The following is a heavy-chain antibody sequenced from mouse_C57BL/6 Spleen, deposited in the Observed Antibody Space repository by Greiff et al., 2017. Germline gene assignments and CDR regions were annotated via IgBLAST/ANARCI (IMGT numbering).Heavy chain of an antibody. CDR3: GYGSTWYFDV. J-gene: IGHJ1*03. CDR1: GYTFTSYG. D-gene: IGHD1-1*01. Sequence: VKLMESGAELARPGASVKLSCKASGYTFTSYGISWVKQRTGQGLEWIGEIYPRSGNTYYNEKFKGKATLTADKSSSTAYMELRSLTSEDSAVYFCGYGSTWYFDVWGTGTTVTVSS. V-gene: IGHV1-81*01. CDR2: IYPRSGNT.